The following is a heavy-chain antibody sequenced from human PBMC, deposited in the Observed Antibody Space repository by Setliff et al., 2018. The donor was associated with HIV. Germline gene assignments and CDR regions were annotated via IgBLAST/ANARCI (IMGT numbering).Heavy chain of an antibody. CDR2: IYYSGST. Sequence: SETLSLTCTVSGGSISSSSYYWGWIRQPPGKGLEWIGSIYYSGSTYYNPSLKSRVTISVDTSTSQFSLKLRSVTAADTAVYYCARVPGYSSGTSYMDVWGKGTTVTVSS. V-gene: IGHV4-39*01. CDR3: ARVPGYSSGTSYMDV. CDR1: GGSISSSSYY. J-gene: IGHJ6*03. D-gene: IGHD6-19*01.